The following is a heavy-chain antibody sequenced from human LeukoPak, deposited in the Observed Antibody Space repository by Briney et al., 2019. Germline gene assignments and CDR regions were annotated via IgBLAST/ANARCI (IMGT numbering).Heavy chain of an antibody. Sequence: PGGSLRLSCAASGFTFSSYGMHWVRQAPGKGLEWVAFIRYDGSNKYYADSVKGRFTISRDNSKNTLYLQMNSLRAEDTAVYYCAKEGCGYCSSTSCYAAGVSGGELDYWGQGTLVTVSS. CDR3: AKEGCGYCSSTSCYAAGVSGGELDY. D-gene: IGHD2-2*03. CDR2: IRYDGSNK. J-gene: IGHJ4*02. CDR1: GFTFSSYG. V-gene: IGHV3-30*02.